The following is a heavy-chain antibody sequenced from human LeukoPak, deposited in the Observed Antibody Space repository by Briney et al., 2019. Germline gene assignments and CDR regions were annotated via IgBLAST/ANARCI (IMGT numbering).Heavy chain of an antibody. V-gene: IGHV3-23*01. D-gene: IGHD3-22*01. J-gene: IGHJ5*02. CDR2: ISGSGGST. CDR1: GFTFSSYA. CDR3: AKDLPHYYDSSGYYSYNWFDP. Sequence: GGSLRLSCAASGFTFSSYAMSWARQAPGKGLEWVSAISGSGGSTYYADSVKGRFTISRGNSKNTLHLQMNSLRAEDTAVYYCAKDLPHYYDSSGYYSYNWFDPWGQGTLVTVSS.